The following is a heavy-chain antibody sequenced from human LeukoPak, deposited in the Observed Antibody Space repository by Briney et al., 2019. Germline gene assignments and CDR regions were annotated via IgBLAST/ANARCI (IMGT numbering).Heavy chain of an antibody. CDR3: ARLKGNWYYFDY. CDR1: DDSTTNRIYY. CDR2: IYYSGST. V-gene: IGHV4-39*01. Sequence: PSETLSLTCTGSDDSTTNRIYYWGWIRQPPGKGLEWIGSIYYSGSTYYNPSLKSRVTMSVDTSRNQFSLKVTSVTAADTAVYYCARLKGNWYYFDYWGQGTLVTVSS. J-gene: IGHJ4*02. D-gene: IGHD1-1*01.